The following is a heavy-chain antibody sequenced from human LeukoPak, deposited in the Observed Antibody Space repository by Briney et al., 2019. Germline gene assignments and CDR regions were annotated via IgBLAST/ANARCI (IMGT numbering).Heavy chain of an antibody. V-gene: IGHV3-7*05. J-gene: IGHJ5*02. D-gene: IGHD5-18*01. Sequence: GGSLRLSCAASGFTFSSYWMSWVRQAPGKGLEWVANINQDESEKDYVDSVKGRFTISRDNAKNSLYLQMNSLRAEDTAVYYCARDSSQRLRFVPWGQGTLVTVSS. CDR1: GFTFSSYW. CDR2: INQDESEK. CDR3: ARDSSQRLRFVP.